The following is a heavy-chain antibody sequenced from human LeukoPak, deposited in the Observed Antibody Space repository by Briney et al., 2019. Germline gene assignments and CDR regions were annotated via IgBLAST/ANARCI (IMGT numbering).Heavy chain of an antibody. Sequence: GGSLRLSCAASGFTFSTYWMSWVRRAPGKGLEWVANINRGGSEKYYVDSVKGRFTISRDNAENSLYLQMNSLRAEDTGVYYCARDHYYGSGSYPLYWGQGTLVTVSS. CDR3: ARDHYYGSGSYPLY. D-gene: IGHD3-10*01. CDR2: INRGGSEK. V-gene: IGHV3-7*04. J-gene: IGHJ4*02. CDR1: GFTFSTYW.